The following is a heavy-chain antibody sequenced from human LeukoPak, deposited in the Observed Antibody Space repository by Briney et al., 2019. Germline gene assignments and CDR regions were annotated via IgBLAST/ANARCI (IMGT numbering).Heavy chain of an antibody. V-gene: IGHV4-59*01. CDR3: ARGGGFTYGRQPFDC. Sequence: SETLSLTCTVSGGSISSYYWSWIRQPPGKGLEWIGYIYYSGTTMYNPSLKSRLTISIDTSTNQFSLKLSSVTAADTAVYFCARGGGFTYGRQPFDCWGQGTLVTVSS. D-gene: IGHD5-18*01. J-gene: IGHJ4*02. CDR2: IYYSGTT. CDR1: GGSISSYY.